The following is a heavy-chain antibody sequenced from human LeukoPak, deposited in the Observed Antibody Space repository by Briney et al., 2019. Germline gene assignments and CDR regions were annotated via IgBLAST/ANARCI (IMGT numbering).Heavy chain of an antibody. CDR2: ISSSSSTI. Sequence: GGSLRLSCAASGFTFSSYSMNWVRQAPGKGLEWVSYISSSSSTIYYADSVKGRFTISRDNAKNSLYLQMNSLSDEDTAVYYCARDRGYSYGFENWFDPWGQGTLVTVSS. J-gene: IGHJ5*02. D-gene: IGHD5-18*01. CDR1: GFTFSSYS. V-gene: IGHV3-48*02. CDR3: ARDRGYSYGFENWFDP.